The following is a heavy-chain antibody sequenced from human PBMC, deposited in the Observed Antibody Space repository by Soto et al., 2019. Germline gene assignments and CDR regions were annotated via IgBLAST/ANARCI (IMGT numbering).Heavy chain of an antibody. J-gene: IGHJ4*02. V-gene: IGHV3-23*01. Sequence: EVQLLESGGGLVQPGGSLGLSCAAFGFTFTGFAMSSVRQASGKGLEWVSAISGSGGSTYYADSVKGRFTISRDNSKNTLYLQMNSLRAEDTAVYYCATPAWIQLWFGFGYWGQGTLVTVSS. CDR2: ISGSGGST. D-gene: IGHD5-18*01. CDR1: GFTFTGFA. CDR3: ATPAWIQLWFGFGY.